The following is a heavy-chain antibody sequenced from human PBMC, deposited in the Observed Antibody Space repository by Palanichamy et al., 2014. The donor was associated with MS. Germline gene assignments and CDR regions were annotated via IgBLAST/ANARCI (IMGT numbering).Heavy chain of an antibody. CDR3: AREGSSGYYRGYIDY. J-gene: IGHJ4*02. CDR1: GDSISSGDNY. V-gene: IGHV4-30-4*01. D-gene: IGHD3-22*01. CDR2: IYYSGST. Sequence: QVQLQESGPGLVKPSQTLSLTCTVSGDSISSGDNYWSWIRQPPGKGLEWIGYIYYSGSTYYNPSLKSRVTMSVDTSKNQFSLKLSSVTAADTAVYYCAREGSSGYYRGYIDYWGQGTLVTVSS.